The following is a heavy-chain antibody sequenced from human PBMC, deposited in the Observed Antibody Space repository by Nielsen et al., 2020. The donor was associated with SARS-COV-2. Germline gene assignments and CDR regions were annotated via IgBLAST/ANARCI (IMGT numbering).Heavy chain of an antibody. CDR3: ARDPSSSWTGDAFDI. Sequence: GESLKISCAASGFTFDDYAMHWVRQAPGKGLEWVSSISSSGTYIFYADSVKGRFTISRDNAKSSLYLQMNSLRAEDTAVYYCARDPSSSWTGDAFDIWGQGTMVTVSS. J-gene: IGHJ3*02. CDR1: GFTFDDYA. D-gene: IGHD6-13*01. V-gene: IGHV3-21*06. CDR2: ISSSGTYI.